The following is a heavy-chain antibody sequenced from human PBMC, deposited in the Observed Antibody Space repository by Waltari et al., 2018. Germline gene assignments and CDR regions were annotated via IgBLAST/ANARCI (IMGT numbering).Heavy chain of an antibody. CDR2: IYYSGST. Sequence: QVQLQESGPGLVKPSETLSLTCTVSGGSISSYYWSWIRQPPGKGLEWIGYIYYSGSTNYNPSLRSRVTISVDTSKNQFSLKLSSVTAADTAVYYCARVSVLPAATSRDYYYYGMDVWGQGTTVTVSS. CDR3: ARVSVLPAATSRDYYYYGMDV. V-gene: IGHV4-59*01. J-gene: IGHJ6*02. CDR1: GGSISSYY. D-gene: IGHD2-2*01.